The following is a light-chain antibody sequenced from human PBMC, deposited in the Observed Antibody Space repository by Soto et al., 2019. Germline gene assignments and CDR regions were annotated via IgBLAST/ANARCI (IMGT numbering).Light chain of an antibody. CDR2: AAS. CDR1: QSISSY. V-gene: IGKV1-39*01. Sequence: DIQMTQSPSSLSASVGDRVTITCRASQSISSYLNWYQQKPGKAPKLLIYAASSLQSGVPSRFSGSGSGTDFTLNISSLQPEDFATYYCPQSYSTLYTFGQGTKLEIK. J-gene: IGKJ2*01. CDR3: PQSYSTLYT.